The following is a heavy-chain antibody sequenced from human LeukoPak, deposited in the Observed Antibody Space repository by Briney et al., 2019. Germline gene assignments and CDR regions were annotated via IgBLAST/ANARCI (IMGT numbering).Heavy chain of an antibody. D-gene: IGHD2-15*01. Sequence: GGSLRLSCAASGFTFSSYAMSWVRQAPGKGLEWVSAISGSGGSTHYADSVKGRFTISRDNSKNTLYLQMNSLRAEDTAVYYCAKDLSGYCSGGSCYWGQGTLVTVSS. J-gene: IGHJ4*02. V-gene: IGHV3-23*01. CDR2: ISGSGGST. CDR1: GFTFSSYA. CDR3: AKDLSGYCSGGSCY.